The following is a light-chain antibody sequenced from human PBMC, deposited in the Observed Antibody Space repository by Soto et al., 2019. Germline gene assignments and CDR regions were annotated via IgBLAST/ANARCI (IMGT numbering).Light chain of an antibody. CDR3: AAWDDSLHGVV. V-gene: IGLV1-44*01. J-gene: IGLJ2*01. CDR1: SSNIGSSA. Sequence: QAVVTQPPSASGTPGQRVTISCSGTSSNIGSSAVYWYRQLPGTAPKILIYSNNQRPSGVPDRFSGSKSGTSASLAISGLQSEDEADYYCAAWDDSLHGVVFGGGTKVTVL. CDR2: SNN.